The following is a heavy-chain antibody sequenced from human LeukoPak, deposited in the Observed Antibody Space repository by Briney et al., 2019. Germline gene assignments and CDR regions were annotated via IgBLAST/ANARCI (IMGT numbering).Heavy chain of an antibody. J-gene: IGHJ3*02. V-gene: IGHV3-74*01. D-gene: IGHD2-2*01. Sequence: GGSLRLSCAASGFTFSSYWMHWVRQAPGKGLVWVSRINSDGSSTSYADSVKGRFTISRDNSKNTLYLQMNSLRAEDTAVYYCAKDRSRYCSSTSCLSAFDIWGQGTMVTVSS. CDR3: AKDRSRYCSSTSCLSAFDI. CDR2: INSDGSST. CDR1: GFTFSSYW.